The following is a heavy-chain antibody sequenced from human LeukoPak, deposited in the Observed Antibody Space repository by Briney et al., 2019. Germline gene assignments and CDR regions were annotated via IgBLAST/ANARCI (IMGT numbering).Heavy chain of an antibody. V-gene: IGHV3-30-3*01. D-gene: IGHD5-12*01. J-gene: IGHJ4*02. Sequence: GGSLRLSCAASGFTFSSYAMHWVRQAPGKGLEWVAVISYDGSNKYYADSVKGRFTISRDNSKNTLYLQMNSLRAEDTAVYYCAKGLGYRSYYFDYWGQGTLVTVSS. CDR1: GFTFSSYA. CDR2: ISYDGSNK. CDR3: AKGLGYRSYYFDY.